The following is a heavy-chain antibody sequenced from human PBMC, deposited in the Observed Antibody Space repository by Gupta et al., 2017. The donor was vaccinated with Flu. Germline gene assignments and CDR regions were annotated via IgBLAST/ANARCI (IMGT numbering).Heavy chain of an antibody. J-gene: IGHJ6*02. CDR3: TTDVVVPAAMGYYYYGMDV. Sequence: EVQLVESGGGLVKPGGSLRLSCAASGFTFSNAWMSWVRQAPGQGLEWVGRIKSKTDGGTTDYAAPVKGRFTISRDDSKNTLYLQMNSLKTEDTAVYYCTTDVVVPAAMGYYYYGMDVWGQGTTVTVSS. V-gene: IGHV3-15*01. D-gene: IGHD2-2*01. CDR2: IKSKTDGGTT. CDR1: GFTFSNAW.